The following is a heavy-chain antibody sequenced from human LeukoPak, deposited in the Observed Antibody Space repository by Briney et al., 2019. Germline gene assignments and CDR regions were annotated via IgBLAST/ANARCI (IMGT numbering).Heavy chain of an antibody. CDR3: ARMRDNYGNGFPRGFDY. V-gene: IGHV3-7*04. J-gene: IGHJ4*02. CDR2: IKQDGSDE. Sequence: GGSLRLSCTASGFTFSSHIMNWVRQAPGKGLEWVANIKQDGSDEYYVDSVKGRFTISRDNAKNSLYLQMNSLRAECRAVYYWARMRDNYGNGFPRGFDYWGQGTLVTVSS. D-gene: IGHD5-18*01. CDR1: GFTFSSHI.